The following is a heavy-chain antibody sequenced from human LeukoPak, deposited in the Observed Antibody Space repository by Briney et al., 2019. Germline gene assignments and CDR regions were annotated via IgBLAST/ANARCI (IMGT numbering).Heavy chain of an antibody. Sequence: GGSLRLSCVASGFTSSSFWMTWVRQAPGKGLEWVAIIKEDGTEKCYVDSVKGRFTISRDNAKNSLYLQMNSLRAEDTAVYYCVRGVGWILDYWGQGILVTVAS. J-gene: IGHJ4*02. CDR1: GFTSSSFW. V-gene: IGHV3-7*04. D-gene: IGHD2-2*03. CDR3: VRGVGWILDY. CDR2: IKEDGTEK.